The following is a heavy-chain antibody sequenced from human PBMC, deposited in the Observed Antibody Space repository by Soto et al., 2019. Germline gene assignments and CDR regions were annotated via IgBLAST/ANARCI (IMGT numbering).Heavy chain of an antibody. CDR1: GGSFSGYY. J-gene: IGHJ5*02. Sequence: SETLSLTCAVYGGSFSGYYWSWIRQPPGKGLEWIGEINHSGSTNYNPSLKSRVTISVDTSKNQFSLKLSSVTAADTAVYYCASGPIDRDWFDPWGQGTLVTVSS. D-gene: IGHD3-16*02. CDR3: ASGPIDRDWFDP. V-gene: IGHV4-34*09. CDR2: INHSGST.